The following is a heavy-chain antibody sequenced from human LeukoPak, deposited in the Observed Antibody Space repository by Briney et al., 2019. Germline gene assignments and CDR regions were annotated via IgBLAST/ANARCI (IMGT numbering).Heavy chain of an antibody. Sequence: GGSLRLSCAASGFTFSSCSMNWVRQAPGKGLEWVSSISSSSSYIYYADSVKGRFTISRDDAKNSLYLQMNSLRAEDTAVYYCARDHAPYSSSWPLGGYWGQGTLVTVSS. CDR3: ARDHAPYSSSWPLGGY. V-gene: IGHV3-21*01. J-gene: IGHJ4*02. CDR2: ISSSSSYI. CDR1: GFTFSSCS. D-gene: IGHD6-13*01.